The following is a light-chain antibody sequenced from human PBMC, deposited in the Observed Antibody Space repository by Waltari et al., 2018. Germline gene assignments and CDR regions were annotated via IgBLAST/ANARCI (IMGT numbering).Light chain of an antibody. CDR2: GVS. CDR1: QSVPNNY. J-gene: IGKJ2*01. V-gene: IGKV3-20*01. CDR3: QQYGSSYT. Sequence: EIVLTQSPGTLSLSPGERATLSCRASQSVPNNYLAWYQHKPGQAPRLLLYGVSFRATGIPHRCSGSGSGTDFTLTISSLEPEDFAVYYCQQYGSSYTFGQGTKLEIK.